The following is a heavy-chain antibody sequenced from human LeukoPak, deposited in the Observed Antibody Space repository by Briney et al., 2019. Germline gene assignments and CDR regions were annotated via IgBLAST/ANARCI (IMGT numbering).Heavy chain of an antibody. CDR3: ASFVFWSGYPFDY. J-gene: IGHJ4*02. CDR1: GGSISNYY. Sequence: PSETLSLTCTVSGGSISNYYWNWIRQPPGKGLEWIGYIYYSGSANYNPSLKSRVTISVDTSNNQFSLKLSSVTAADTAVYYCASFVFWSGYPFDYRGQGALVTVSS. CDR2: IYYSGSA. V-gene: IGHV4-59*01. D-gene: IGHD3-3*01.